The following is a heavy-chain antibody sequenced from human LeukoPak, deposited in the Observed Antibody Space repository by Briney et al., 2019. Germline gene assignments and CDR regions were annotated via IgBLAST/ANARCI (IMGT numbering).Heavy chain of an antibody. J-gene: IGHJ1*01. Sequence: PGGSLRLSCAASGFTFSSYAMSWVRQAPGKGLEWVSAISGSGGSTYYADSVKGRFTIPRDNSKNTLYLQMNSLRAEDTAVYYCAKDRLGGSGLFFQHWGQGTLVTVSS. D-gene: IGHD2-15*01. CDR3: AKDRLGGSGLFFQH. V-gene: IGHV3-23*01. CDR1: GFTFSSYA. CDR2: ISGSGGST.